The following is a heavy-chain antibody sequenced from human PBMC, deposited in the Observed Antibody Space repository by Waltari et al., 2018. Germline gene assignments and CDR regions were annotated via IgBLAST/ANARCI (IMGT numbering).Heavy chain of an antibody. D-gene: IGHD4-17*01. V-gene: IGHV3-23*01. J-gene: IGHJ4*02. CDR1: GFTFSSYA. Sequence: EVQLLESGGGLVQPGGSLRLSCAASGFTFSSYAMSWVRQAPGKGLEWVSAISGSGGSTYYADPVKVRFTISRDNSKNTLYLQMNSLRAEDTAVYYCAKDQGYGDYRFDYWGQGTLVTVSS. CDR3: AKDQGYGDYRFDY. CDR2: ISGSGGST.